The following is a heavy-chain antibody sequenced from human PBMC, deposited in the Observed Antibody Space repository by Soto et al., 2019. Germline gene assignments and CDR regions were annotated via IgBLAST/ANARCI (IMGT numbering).Heavy chain of an antibody. J-gene: IGHJ6*02. CDR2: IYYSGST. V-gene: IGHV4-59*01. CDR3: ASKPSGSGRYGMDV. D-gene: IGHD3-10*01. CDR1: GGSISSYY. Sequence: QVQLQESGPGLVKPSETLSLTCTVSGGSISSYYWSWIRQPPGKGLEWIGYIYYSGSTNYNPSLNRRATISVDTSKHQFSLKLSAVAAADTAVYYCASKPSGSGRYGMDVWGQGTTVTVSS.